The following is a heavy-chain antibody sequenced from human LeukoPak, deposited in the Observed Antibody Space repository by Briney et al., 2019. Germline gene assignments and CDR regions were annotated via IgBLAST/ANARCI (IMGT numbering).Heavy chain of an antibody. Sequence: PSETLSLTCAVSGGSISSSNWWSWVRQPPGKGLEWIGEIYHSGSTNYNPSLKSRVTISVDTSKNQFSLKLSSVTAADTAVYYCARLSSSWYPGYFDYWGQGTLVTVSS. V-gene: IGHV4-4*02. CDR3: ARLSSSWYPGYFDY. CDR2: IYHSGST. D-gene: IGHD6-13*01. J-gene: IGHJ4*02. CDR1: GGSISSSNW.